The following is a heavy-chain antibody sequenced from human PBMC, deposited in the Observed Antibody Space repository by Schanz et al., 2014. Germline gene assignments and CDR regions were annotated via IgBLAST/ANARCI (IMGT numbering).Heavy chain of an antibody. CDR3: ARGGPAYYFDD. Sequence: EVHLLESGGGLVEPGGSLRLSCATSGFSLDIFAVSWVRQAPGRGLEWVSIIFTDGRTYYADSVKGRFTISRDSSKNTLFLQMNSLRTEDTAVYYCARGGPAYYFDDWGQGTLVTVSS. V-gene: IGHV3-66*02. J-gene: IGHJ4*02. CDR2: IFTDGRT. CDR1: GFSLDIFA.